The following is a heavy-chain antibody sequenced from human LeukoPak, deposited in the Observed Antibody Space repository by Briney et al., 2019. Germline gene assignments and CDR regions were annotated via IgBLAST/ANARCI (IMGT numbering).Heavy chain of an antibody. J-gene: IGHJ5*01. CDR3: ARVGVATRSRVDS. Sequence: SETLSLTCDVSGGSVVKSSYYWTWIRQPAGKGLEWIGRIYSGGSANYNPSFRSRVTISLDASKNQFSLNLTTVTAADTAVYYCARVGVATRSRVDSWGQGTPVTVSS. CDR2: IYSGGSA. D-gene: IGHD5-12*01. CDR1: GGSVVKSSYY. V-gene: IGHV4-61*02.